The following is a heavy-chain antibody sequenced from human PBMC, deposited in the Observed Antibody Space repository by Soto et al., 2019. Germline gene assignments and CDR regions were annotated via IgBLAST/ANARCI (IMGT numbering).Heavy chain of an antibody. CDR3: ARDPAFGAADH. J-gene: IGHJ4*02. Sequence: DVQLVESGGGLVQPGGSLRLSCAASGLTFSSSWMTWIRQAPGQGLEWVAELNPDGTARFYVDSVKCRFAISRDNARNSLYLQMNSLRADDTAVYYCARDPAFGAADHWGQGTLVTVSS. D-gene: IGHD3-16*01. V-gene: IGHV3-7*01. CDR1: GLTFSSSW. CDR2: LNPDGTAR.